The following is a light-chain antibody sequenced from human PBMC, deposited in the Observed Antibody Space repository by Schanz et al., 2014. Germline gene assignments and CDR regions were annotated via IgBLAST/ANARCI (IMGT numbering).Light chain of an antibody. CDR1: QSVSSN. Sequence: ETVLTQSPVTLSLSPGERATLSCRASQSVSSNLAWYQQKPGQAPRLLIYGASTRATGIPARFSGSGSGTGSGTDFTLTISRLEPEDFGVYYCQQYGYSPRTFGQGTRVEIK. J-gene: IGKJ1*01. V-gene: IGKV3-20*01. CDR3: QQYGYSPRT. CDR2: GAS.